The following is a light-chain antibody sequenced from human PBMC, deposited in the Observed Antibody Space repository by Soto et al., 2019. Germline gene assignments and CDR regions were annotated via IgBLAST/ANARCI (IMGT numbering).Light chain of an antibody. CDR2: AAY. Sequence: EVVMTQSPATLSVSPGETVTLSCRASQSISFNVAWYQQKPGQPPRLLMYAAYTRATGIPARFSGGGSGTEFTLTISSLQPEDIAFYLCQQYEKWVTFGGGTKVDIK. V-gene: IGKV3-15*01. CDR3: QQYEKWVT. J-gene: IGKJ4*01. CDR1: QSISFN.